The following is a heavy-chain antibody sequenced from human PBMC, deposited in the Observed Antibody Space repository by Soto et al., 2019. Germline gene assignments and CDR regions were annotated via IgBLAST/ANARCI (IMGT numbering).Heavy chain of an antibody. J-gene: IGHJ3*01. CDR2: ITYDGSNR. CDR1: GFMFSSYA. V-gene: IGHV3-30*09. CDR3: ARGSYLDIALDS. D-gene: IGHD5-18*01. Sequence: QVHLAESGGGVVQPGGSLSLSCEASGFMFSSYAMHWVRQAPGKGLEWVAVITYDGSNRYDIDSAKGRFAISRDNSKNTLYVQIKSLRLEDTAVYYCARGSYLDIALDSWGQGTMVTVSS.